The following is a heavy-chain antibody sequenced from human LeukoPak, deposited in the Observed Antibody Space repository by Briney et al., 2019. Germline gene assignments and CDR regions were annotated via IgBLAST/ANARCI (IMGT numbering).Heavy chain of an antibody. J-gene: IGHJ5*02. V-gene: IGHV3-21*01. Sequence: GGSLRLPCAASGFTFSSYSMNWVRQAPGKGLEWVSSISSSSSYIYYADSVKGRFTISRDNAKNSLYLQMNSLRAEDTAVYYCARERITMVRGVNWFDPWGQGTLVTVSS. D-gene: IGHD3-10*01. CDR3: ARERITMVRGVNWFDP. CDR1: GFTFSSYS. CDR2: ISSSSSYI.